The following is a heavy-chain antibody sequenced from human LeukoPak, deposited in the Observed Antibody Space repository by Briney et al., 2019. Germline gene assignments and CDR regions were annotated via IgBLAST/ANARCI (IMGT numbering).Heavy chain of an antibody. CDR3: ARGWEVLHY. J-gene: IGHJ4*02. Sequence: SQTLSLTCAISGDSVSNNSATWNWIRQSPSRGLEWLGRTYYRSKWYNDYAESVKSRIIIIPDTSKNQFSLQVNSVTPEDTAVYYCARGWEVLHYWGQGTLVTVSS. CDR2: TYYRSKWYN. V-gene: IGHV6-1*01. D-gene: IGHD2-15*01. CDR1: GDSVSNNSAT.